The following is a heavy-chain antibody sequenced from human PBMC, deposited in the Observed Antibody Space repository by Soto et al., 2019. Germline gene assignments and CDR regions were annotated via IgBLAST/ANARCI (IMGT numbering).Heavy chain of an antibody. CDR3: AKGRVSDC. V-gene: IGHV3-23*01. Sequence: EVQLLESGGGLVQPGGSLRLSCAASGFTFSSYAMSWVRQAPGKGLEWVSAISSSGSSTYYADSVKGRFTISRDNSKNTMYLQKNSLRAEDTAVYYCAKGRVSDCWGQGTLVTVSS. CDR2: ISSSGSST. CDR1: GFTFSSYA. J-gene: IGHJ4*02.